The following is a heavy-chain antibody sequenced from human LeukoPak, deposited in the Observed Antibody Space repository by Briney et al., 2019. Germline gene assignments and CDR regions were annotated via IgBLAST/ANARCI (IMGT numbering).Heavy chain of an antibody. Sequence: ASVKVSCKASGYTFTSYYMHWVRQAPGRGLEWMGIINPSGGSTSYAQKFQGRVIITRDTSTSTVYMELSSLRSEDTAVYYCARDLTRVVGATTFDYWGQGTLVTVSS. CDR3: ARDLTRVVGATTFDY. V-gene: IGHV1-46*01. CDR2: INPSGGST. D-gene: IGHD1-26*01. J-gene: IGHJ4*02. CDR1: GYTFTSYY.